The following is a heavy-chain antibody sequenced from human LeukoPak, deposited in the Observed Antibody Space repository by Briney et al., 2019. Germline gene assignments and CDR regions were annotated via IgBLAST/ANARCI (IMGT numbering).Heavy chain of an antibody. CDR1: GGTFSSYG. Sequence: SVTLSCTASGGTFSSYGISWVRQAPGHGLEWKGGIIPIFGTANYAQKFQGRVTITTDESTSTAYMELSSLRSEDTAGYYCARDRGYSYGYGSDYWGQGTLVTVSS. J-gene: IGHJ4*02. CDR2: IIPIFGTA. CDR3: ARDRGYSYGYGSDY. D-gene: IGHD5-18*01. V-gene: IGHV1-69*05.